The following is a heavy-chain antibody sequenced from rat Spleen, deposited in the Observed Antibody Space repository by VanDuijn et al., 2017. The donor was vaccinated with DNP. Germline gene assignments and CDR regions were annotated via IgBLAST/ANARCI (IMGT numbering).Heavy chain of an antibody. D-gene: IGHD5-1*01. J-gene: IGHJ2*01. CDR3: ARRWEEDYFDY. V-gene: IGHV5-25*01. Sequence: EVQLVESGGGLVQPGRSLKLSCAASGFTFSDYYMAWVRQAPTRGLEWVAYIGSDGYAPYYGVSVKGRFTISRENAKSTLYLQMDSLRSDDTATYYCARRWEEDYFDYWGQGVMVTVSS. CDR1: GFTFSDYY. CDR2: IGSDGYAP.